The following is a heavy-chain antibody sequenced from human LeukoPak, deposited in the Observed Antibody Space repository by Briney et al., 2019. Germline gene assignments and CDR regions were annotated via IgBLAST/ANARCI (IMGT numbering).Heavy chain of an antibody. Sequence: GGSLRLSRAASGFTFSTYAMSWVRQAPGKGLGWVSAISASGNNTYYADAVKGRFTISRDNSKNMLYLQMNSLRAEDTAIYYCANRGYCSGGSCYWYFQHWGQGTLVTVSS. V-gene: IGHV3-23*01. CDR1: GFTFSTYA. CDR3: ANRGYCSGGSCYWYFQH. J-gene: IGHJ1*01. CDR2: ISASGNNT. D-gene: IGHD2-15*01.